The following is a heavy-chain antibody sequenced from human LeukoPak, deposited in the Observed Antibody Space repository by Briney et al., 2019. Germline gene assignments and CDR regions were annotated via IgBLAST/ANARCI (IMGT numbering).Heavy chain of an antibody. CDR1: GFTFSDYY. D-gene: IGHD1-26*01. Sequence: PGGSLRLSCAASGFTFSDYYMSWIRQAPGKGLEWVSAISGSGGSTYYADSVKGRFSISRDNSKNTLYLQMNSLRAEDTAVYYCAKDRGTTTRGPFDYWGQGTLVTVSS. J-gene: IGHJ4*02. V-gene: IGHV3-23*01. CDR3: AKDRGTTTRGPFDY. CDR2: ISGSGGST.